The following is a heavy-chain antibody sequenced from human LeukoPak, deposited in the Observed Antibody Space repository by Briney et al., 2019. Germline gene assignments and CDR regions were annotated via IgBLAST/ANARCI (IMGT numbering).Heavy chain of an antibody. CDR1: GYTFTGYY. Sequence: ASVKVSCKASGYTFTGYYMHWVRQAPGQGLEWMGWINPNSGGTNYAQKFQGRVTMTRDTSISTAYMELSRLRSDDTAVYYCARAAGIAVAGTSKPPDYWGQGTLVTVSS. J-gene: IGHJ4*02. D-gene: IGHD6-19*01. V-gene: IGHV1-2*02. CDR2: INPNSGGT. CDR3: ARAAGIAVAGTSKPPDY.